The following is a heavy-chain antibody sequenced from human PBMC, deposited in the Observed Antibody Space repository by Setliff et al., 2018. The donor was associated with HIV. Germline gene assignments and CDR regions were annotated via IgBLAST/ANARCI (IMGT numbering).Heavy chain of an antibody. CDR3: ARGDYYDSTGYEGLDS. V-gene: IGHV4-61*02. CDR1: GGSISSGSYY. J-gene: IGHJ4*02. Sequence: PSETLSLTCTVSGGSISSGSYYWSWIRQPAGKGLEWIGRIYTSGSTKYNPSLKSRVTISVDTSKNQFSLEVSSVTAADTAVYYCARGDYYDSTGYEGLDSWGRGTLVTVSS. CDR2: IYTSGST. D-gene: IGHD3-22*01.